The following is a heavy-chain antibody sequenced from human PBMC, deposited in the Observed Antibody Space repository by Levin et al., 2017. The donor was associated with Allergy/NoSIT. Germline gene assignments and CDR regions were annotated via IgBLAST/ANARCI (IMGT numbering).Heavy chain of an antibody. J-gene: IGHJ3*02. Sequence: GGSLRLSCAASRFNFDDYAMHWVRQDPGKGLEWVSRISWNSGTIGYADSVKGRFTISRDNAKNSLYLQMNSLREEDTALYYCAKDIGSVTADGFDIWGQGAMVTVSS. CDR2: ISWNSGTI. CDR1: RFNFDDYA. D-gene: IGHD2-21*02. CDR3: AKDIGSVTADGFDI. V-gene: IGHV3-9*01.